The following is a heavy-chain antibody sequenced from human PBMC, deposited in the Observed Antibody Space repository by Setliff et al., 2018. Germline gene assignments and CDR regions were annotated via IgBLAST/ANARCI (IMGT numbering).Heavy chain of an antibody. CDR1: VGSFSGYY. CDR3: AREIYGSGLNWFDP. V-gene: IGHV4-38-2*02. J-gene: IGHJ5*02. Sequence: SETLSLTCAVYVGSFSGYYWGWIRQPPGKGLEWIGSIYHSGSTYYNPSLKSRVTISVDTSKNQFSLKLSSVTAADTAVYYCAREIYGSGLNWFDPWGQGTLVTVSS. D-gene: IGHD3-10*01. CDR2: IYHSGST.